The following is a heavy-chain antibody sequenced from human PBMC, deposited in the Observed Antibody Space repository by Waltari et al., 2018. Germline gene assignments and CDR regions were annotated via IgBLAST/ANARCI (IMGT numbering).Heavy chain of an antibody. V-gene: IGHV3-23*01. CDR2: TSCSSGST. CDR1: GFIFSRFA. J-gene: IGHJ4*02. CDR3: TKMRRNLPRDIIDN. Sequence: EVQLLESGGGLVQRGGSLRLSCAVSGFIFSRFAMSWVRHTPGKGLEWVAGTSCSSGSTYYADSVQGRFTISRDNSKKRVFLQMNSLRAEDTATYYCTKMRRNLPRDIIDNWGQGTQVIIAS.